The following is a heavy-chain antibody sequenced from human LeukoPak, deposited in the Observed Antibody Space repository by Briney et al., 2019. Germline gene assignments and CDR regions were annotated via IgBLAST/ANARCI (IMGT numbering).Heavy chain of an antibody. CDR2: IYYSGST. J-gene: IGHJ1*01. V-gene: IGHV4-59*01. CDR1: GGSISSYY. CDR3: ARVTGRHFQH. Sequence: SETLSLTCTVSGGSISSYYWSWIRQPPGKGLEWIGYIYYSGSTNYNPSLESRVTISVDTSKNQFSLKLSSVTAADTAVYYCARVTGRHFQHWGQGTPVTVSS.